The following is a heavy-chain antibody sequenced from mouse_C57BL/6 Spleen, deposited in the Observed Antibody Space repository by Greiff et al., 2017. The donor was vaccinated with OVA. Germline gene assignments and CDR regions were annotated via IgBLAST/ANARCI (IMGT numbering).Heavy chain of an antibody. CDR3: GRHGAQAAFDY. Sequence: EVKLVESGGGLVQPKGSLKLSCAASGFSFNTYAMNWVRQAPGKGLEWVARISSKSNNYATYDAVSVKDRFTISIYDTDSMLYLLMSNMKTEDTAMYYCGRHGAQAAFDYWGQGTTLTVAS. V-gene: IGHV10-1*01. D-gene: IGHD3-2*02. CDR1: GFSFNTYA. CDR2: ISSKSNNYAT. J-gene: IGHJ2*01.